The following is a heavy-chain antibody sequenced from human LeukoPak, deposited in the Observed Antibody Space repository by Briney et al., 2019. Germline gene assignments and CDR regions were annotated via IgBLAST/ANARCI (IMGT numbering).Heavy chain of an antibody. D-gene: IGHD3-22*01. V-gene: IGHV3-23*01. CDR2: ISGSGDNT. CDR3: AKGSYYDSSGSFYFAY. Sequence: PGGSLRLSCAASGFTFSSYAMSWVRQAPGKGLEWVSGISGSGDNTYYADSVKGRFTISRDNSKNTLYVQVNSLGTEDTAAYYRAKGSYYDSSGSFYFAYWGQGTLVTVSS. CDR1: GFTFSSYA. J-gene: IGHJ4*02.